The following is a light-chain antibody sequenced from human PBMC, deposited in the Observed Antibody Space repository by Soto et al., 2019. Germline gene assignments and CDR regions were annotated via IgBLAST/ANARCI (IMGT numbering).Light chain of an antibody. V-gene: IGLV2-14*01. J-gene: IGLJ2*01. Sequence: QSVLTQPASVSGSPGQSITISCTGTSSDVGGYNYVSWYQQHPGKAPKLMIYDASNRPSGLSNRFSGSKSGHTASLTISGLQAEDEADYYCSSYTSSSPVEFGGGTTVTVL. CDR2: DAS. CDR3: SSYTSSSPVE. CDR1: SSDVGGYNY.